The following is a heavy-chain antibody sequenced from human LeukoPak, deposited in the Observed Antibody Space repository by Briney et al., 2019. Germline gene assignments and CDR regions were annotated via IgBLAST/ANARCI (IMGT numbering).Heavy chain of an antibody. J-gene: IGHJ6*04. Sequence: GGSLRLSCSASGLTFRGYDMFWVRQATGKGLEWVSGIGTTGDTYYAGYVKGRFTISRENARNSLYLQMTSLIAVDTAVYYCARSTIAVAYGMDVWGKGPTVTVSS. CDR2: IGTTGDT. CDR3: ARSTIAVAYGMDV. D-gene: IGHD6-19*01. V-gene: IGHV3-13*04. CDR1: GLTFRGYD.